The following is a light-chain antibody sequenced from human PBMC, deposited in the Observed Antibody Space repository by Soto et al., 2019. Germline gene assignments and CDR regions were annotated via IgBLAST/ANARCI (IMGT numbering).Light chain of an antibody. J-gene: IGLJ1*01. CDR3: GSWDSSLSAYV. CDR2: DDD. V-gene: IGLV1-51*01. Sequence: QSVMTQPPSVSAAPGQRVTISCSGSSSNIGGNSVSWYQQLPGTAPKLLIYDDDKRPSGIPDPFSGSKSGTSATLGITGFQTGDEADYYCGSWDSSLSAYVFGTGTKLTDL. CDR1: SSNIGGNS.